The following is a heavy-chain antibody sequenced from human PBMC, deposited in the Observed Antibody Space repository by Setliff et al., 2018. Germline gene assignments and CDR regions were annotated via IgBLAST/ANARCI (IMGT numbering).Heavy chain of an antibody. J-gene: IGHJ5*02. D-gene: IGHD3-22*01. CDR3: ARAAKYDSSSYYGLWLDP. V-gene: IGHV4-59*01. Sequence: KPGGSLRLSCAASGFTFGDYAMSWIRQPPGKGLEWIGYIYSSGSTNYNPSLKSRVTISVDTSKNQFSLKLSSVTAADTAVYYCARAAKYDSSSYYGLWLDPWGREPWSPSPQ. CDR1: GFTFGDYA. CDR2: IYSSGST.